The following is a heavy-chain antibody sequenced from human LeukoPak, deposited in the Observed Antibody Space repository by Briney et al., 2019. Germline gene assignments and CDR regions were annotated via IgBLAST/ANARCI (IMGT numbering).Heavy chain of an antibody. CDR3: AWELTKRYDS. D-gene: IGHD5-24*01. CDR1: GFTFADYA. V-gene: IGHV3-30-3*01. J-gene: IGHJ4*02. CDR2: ISHDGGYQ. Sequence: PGGSLRLSCVGSGFTFADYAMSWVRQAPGEGLKWVAVISHDGGYQDYADSVKGRFTISRDNPRNTLYLQMNSLRSEDTAVYYCAWELTKRYDSWGQGTLVTVSS.